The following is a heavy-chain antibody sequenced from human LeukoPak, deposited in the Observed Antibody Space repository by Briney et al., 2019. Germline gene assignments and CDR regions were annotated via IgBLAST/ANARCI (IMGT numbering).Heavy chain of an antibody. CDR2: ISSSGSNV. D-gene: IGHD1-26*01. J-gene: IGHJ3*02. V-gene: IGHV3-11*04. CDR3: ARGDGRSGSAFDI. Sequence: GGSLRLSCAASGFTFSDYYMSWIRQAPGKGLEWVSDISSSGSNVYYVDSVKGRFTISRGNVKNSLYLQMNSLRDEDTAVYYCARGDGRSGSAFDIWGQGTMVTVSS. CDR1: GFTFSDYY.